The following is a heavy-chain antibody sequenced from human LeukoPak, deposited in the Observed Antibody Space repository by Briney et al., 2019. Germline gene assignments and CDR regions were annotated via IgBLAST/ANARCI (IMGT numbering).Heavy chain of an antibody. CDR1: GFTFSSYA. J-gene: IGHJ4*02. V-gene: IGHV3-23*01. Sequence: GGSLRLSCAASGFTFSSYAMSWVRQAPGKGLEWVSAISGSGGSTYYADSVKGRFTISRDNSKNTLYLQTNSLRAEDTAVYYCAKRPYCSGGSCYGISSDYWGQGTLVTVSS. D-gene: IGHD2-15*01. CDR3: AKRPYCSGGSCYGISSDY. CDR2: ISGSGGST.